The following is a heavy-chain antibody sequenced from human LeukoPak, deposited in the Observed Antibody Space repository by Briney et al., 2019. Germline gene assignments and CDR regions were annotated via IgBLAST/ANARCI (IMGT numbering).Heavy chain of an antibody. V-gene: IGHV3-23*01. Sequence: GGSLRLSCAASEITLSSYGVSWVRQAPGKGLEWLSAISFSAGTTYYADSVKGRFTISRDNSKNTLYLQLSSLRAEDTAAYYCAKISWDSGGDREEFWGQGTLVTVSS. J-gene: IGHJ4*02. CDR2: ISFSAGTT. CDR1: EITLSSYG. CDR3: AKISWDSGGDREEF. D-gene: IGHD2-21*02.